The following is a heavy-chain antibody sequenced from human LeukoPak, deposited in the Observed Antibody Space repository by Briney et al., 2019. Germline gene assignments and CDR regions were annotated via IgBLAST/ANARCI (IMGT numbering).Heavy chain of an antibody. V-gene: IGHV3-48*01. J-gene: IGHJ6*03. D-gene: IGHD6-19*01. CDR2: ISSSSSTI. Sequence: PGGSLRLSCAASGFTFSSYSMNLVRQAPGKGLEWVSYISSSSSTIYYADSVKGRFNISRDNAKNSLYLQMNSLRAEDTAVYYCAREQQWLVYMDVWGKGTTVTVSS. CDR3: AREQQWLVYMDV. CDR1: GFTFSSYS.